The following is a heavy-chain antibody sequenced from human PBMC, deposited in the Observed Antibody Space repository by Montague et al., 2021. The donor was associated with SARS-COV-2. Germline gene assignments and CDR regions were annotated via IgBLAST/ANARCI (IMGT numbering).Heavy chain of an antibody. V-gene: IGHV4-34*01. D-gene: IGHD3-22*01. CDR1: GGSFSGHY. J-gene: IGHJ6*03. CDR3: ASGRIEVSMIVVVLTGASYCMDV. CDR2: INNSGST. Sequence: SETLSLTCAVYGGSFSGHYWCWIRQPPGQGLEWIGEINNSGSTNYNPSLKSRVTISVDTSKNQFSLKLHSVTAADTAVYYCASGRIEVSMIVVVLTGASYCMDVWGKGTTVTVSS.